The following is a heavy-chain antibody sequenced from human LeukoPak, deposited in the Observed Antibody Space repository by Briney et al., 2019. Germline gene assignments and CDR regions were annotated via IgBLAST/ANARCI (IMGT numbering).Heavy chain of an antibody. CDR2: ISSTGSYI. J-gene: IGHJ4*02. Sequence: GGSLRLSCAASGFTFSRHTMNRVRQAPGRGLEWVSSISSTGSYIYYAESLKGRFTVSRDNAKNYVYLQMNSLRVDDTAVYYCARAERLLEWLLDSWGQGTLVTVSS. V-gene: IGHV3-21*01. D-gene: IGHD3-3*01. CDR1: GFTFSRHT. CDR3: ARAERLLEWLLDS.